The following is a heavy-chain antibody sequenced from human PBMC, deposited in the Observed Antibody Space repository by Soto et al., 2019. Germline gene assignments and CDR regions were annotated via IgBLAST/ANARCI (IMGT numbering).Heavy chain of an antibody. CDR3: ARDHNFGFILYAMDV. CDR2: IDPSDSYT. Sequence: GESLKISCKGSGYSFTSYWISWVRQMPGKGLEWMGRIDPSDSYTNYSPSFQGHVTISADKSISTAYLQWSSLKSEDTAVYYCARDHNFGFILYAMDVWGQGTTVTVSS. V-gene: IGHV5-10-1*01. CDR1: GYSFTSYW. J-gene: IGHJ6*02. D-gene: IGHD2-15*01.